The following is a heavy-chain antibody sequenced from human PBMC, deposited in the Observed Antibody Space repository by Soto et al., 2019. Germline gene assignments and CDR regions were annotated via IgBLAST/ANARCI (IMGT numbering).Heavy chain of an antibody. CDR3: ARDSGNNWFDP. CDR2: IYYSGST. D-gene: IGHD1-26*01. Sequence: QVQLQESGPGLVKPSETLSLTCTVSGGSISSYYWSWIRQPPGKGLEWIGYIYYSGSTNYNPSLKSRVTISVDTSKNQFSLKLSSVTAADTAVYYCARDSGNNWFDPWGQGTLVTVSS. V-gene: IGHV4-59*01. J-gene: IGHJ5*02. CDR1: GGSISSYY.